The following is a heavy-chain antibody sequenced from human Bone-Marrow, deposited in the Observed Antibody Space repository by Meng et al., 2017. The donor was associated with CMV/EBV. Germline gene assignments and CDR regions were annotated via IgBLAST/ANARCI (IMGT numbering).Heavy chain of an antibody. Sequence: GESLKISCAASGFTFSTYAMNWVRQAPGKGLEWVAVISYNEDNKYYADSVRGRFTVSRDISTNSLYLQMNGLTIEDTAIYDCAREQWEVPDGTLDSWGRGTLVTVSS. CDR1: GFTFSTYA. CDR2: ISYNEDNK. V-gene: IGHV3-30-3*01. D-gene: IGHD1-26*01. CDR3: AREQWEVPDGTLDS. J-gene: IGHJ4*02.